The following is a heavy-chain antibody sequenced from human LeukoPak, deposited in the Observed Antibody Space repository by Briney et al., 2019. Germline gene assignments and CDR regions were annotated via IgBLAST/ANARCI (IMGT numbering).Heavy chain of an antibody. CDR2: IYYSGST. V-gene: IGHV4-59*01. Sequence: PSETLSLTCTVSGGSISSYYWSWIRQPPGKGLEWIGYIYYSGSTNYNPSFRSRVTISVDTSKNQFSLKLTSVTAADTAVYYCARLRRGFDISGYYAFDIWGQGTMVTVSS. CDR1: GGSISSYY. D-gene: IGHD3-22*01. J-gene: IGHJ3*02. CDR3: ARLRRGFDISGYYAFDI.